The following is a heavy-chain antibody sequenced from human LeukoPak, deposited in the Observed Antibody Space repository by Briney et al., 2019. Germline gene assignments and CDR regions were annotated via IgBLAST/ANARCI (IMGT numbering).Heavy chain of an antibody. CDR1: GGSISSSNW. D-gene: IGHD3-3*01. V-gene: IGHV4-4*02. J-gene: IGHJ2*01. Sequence: PSETLSLTCAVSGGSISSSNWWSWVRPPPGKGLEWIGEIYHSGSTNYNPSLKSRVTISVDKSKNQFSLKLSSVTAADTAVYYCARFTKVYWYFDLWGRGTLVTVSS. CDR2: IYHSGST. CDR3: ARFTKVYWYFDL.